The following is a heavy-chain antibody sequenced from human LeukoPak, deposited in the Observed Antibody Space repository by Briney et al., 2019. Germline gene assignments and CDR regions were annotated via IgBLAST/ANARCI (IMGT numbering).Heavy chain of an antibody. CDR2: ISSSSSYI. D-gene: IGHD2-15*01. V-gene: IGHV3-21*01. CDR3: ARGGCSGGSCYPS. J-gene: IGHJ5*02. CDR1: GFTFSSYS. Sequence: PGGSLRLPCAASGFTFSSYSMNWVRQAPGKGLESVSSISSSSSYIYYADSVKGRFTISRDNAKNSLYLQMNSLRAEDTAVYYCARGGCSGGSCYPSWGQGTLVTVSS.